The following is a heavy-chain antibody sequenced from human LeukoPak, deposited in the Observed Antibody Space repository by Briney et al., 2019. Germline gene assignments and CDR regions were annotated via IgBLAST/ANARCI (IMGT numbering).Heavy chain of an antibody. CDR1: GFTFSSYA. CDR3: ARKVTASHFDY. Sequence: RSGGSLRLSCAASGFTFSSYAMSWVRQAPGKGLEWVSSISSSSSYIYYADSVKGRFTISRDNAKNSLYLQMNSLRAEDTAVYYCARKVTASHFDYWGQGTLVTVSS. J-gene: IGHJ4*02. D-gene: IGHD2-21*02. V-gene: IGHV3-21*01. CDR2: ISSSSSYI.